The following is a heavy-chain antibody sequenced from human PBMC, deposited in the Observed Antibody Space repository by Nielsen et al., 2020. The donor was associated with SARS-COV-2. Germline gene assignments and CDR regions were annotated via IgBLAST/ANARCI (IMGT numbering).Heavy chain of an antibody. D-gene: IGHD2-21*02. J-gene: IGHJ3*02. CDR2: ISSSSSYI. CDR1: GFTFSSYS. V-gene: IGHV3-21*01. CDR3: ARPPGGGDLPVAFDI. Sequence: GESLKISCAASGFTFSSYSMNWVRQAPGKGLEWVSSISSSSSYIYYADSVKGRFTISRDNAKNSLYLQMNSLRAEDTAVYYCARPPGGGDLPVAFDIWGQGTMVTVSS.